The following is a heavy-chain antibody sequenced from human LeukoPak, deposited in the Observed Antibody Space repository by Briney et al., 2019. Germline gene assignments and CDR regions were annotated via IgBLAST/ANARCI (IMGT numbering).Heavy chain of an antibody. Sequence: GGSLRRSGAASGFPVSTHSLNWVRQAPGKGLEWGSSISAGGDFVYYGDSVKGRFTMSRANAKNSLQLQMDSLTAEDTAVYFCATSRVSGAWYFDLWGRGTLVTVSS. CDR1: GFPVSTHS. V-gene: IGHV3-21*01. D-gene: IGHD3-10*01. J-gene: IGHJ2*01. CDR3: ATSRVSGAWYFDL. CDR2: ISAGGDFV.